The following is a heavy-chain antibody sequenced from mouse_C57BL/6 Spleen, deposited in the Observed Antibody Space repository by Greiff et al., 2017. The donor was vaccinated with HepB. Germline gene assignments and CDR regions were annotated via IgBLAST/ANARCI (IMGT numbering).Heavy chain of an antibody. CDR3: ARNYDYDPNGYFDY. CDR1: GYSFTDYN. Sequence: VQLKESGPELVKPGASVKISCKASGYSFTDYNMNWVKQSNGKSLEWIGVINPNYGTTSYNQKFKGKATLTVDQSSSTAYMQLNSLTSEDSAVYYCARNYDYDPNGYFDYWGQGTTLTVSS. D-gene: IGHD2-4*01. V-gene: IGHV1-39*01. J-gene: IGHJ2*01. CDR2: INPNYGTT.